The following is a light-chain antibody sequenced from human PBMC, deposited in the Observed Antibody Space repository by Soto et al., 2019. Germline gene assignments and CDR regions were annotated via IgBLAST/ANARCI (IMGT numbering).Light chain of an antibody. V-gene: IGKV1-17*01. CDR1: QDIGNA. J-gene: IGKJ3*01. CDR3: LQHNGYPFT. Sequence: DIQMTQSPSSLSASVGDRVTITCRASQDIGNALGWFQQKPGKAPKRLIYAASTLQRGVPSRFSGSRSGTEFTLTISSLQPEDFATYYCLQHNGYPFTFGPGTKVDIK. CDR2: AAS.